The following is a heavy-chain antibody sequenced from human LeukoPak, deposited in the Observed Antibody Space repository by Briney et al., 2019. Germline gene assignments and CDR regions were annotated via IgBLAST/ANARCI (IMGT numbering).Heavy chain of an antibody. J-gene: IGHJ6*03. CDR1: GDSVSRNTAG. V-gene: IGHV6-1*01. CDR3: ARLGIAVAGTEIGDYYYYYMDV. CDR2: TYYRSKWYS. D-gene: IGHD6-19*01. Sequence: SQTLSLTCAISGDSVSRNTAGWSWIRQSPSRGLEWLGRTYYRSKWYSDFAPSVRNRITINPDTSKNQFSLQLNSVTPEDTAVYYCARLGIAVAGTEIGDYYYYYMDVWGKGTTVTVSS.